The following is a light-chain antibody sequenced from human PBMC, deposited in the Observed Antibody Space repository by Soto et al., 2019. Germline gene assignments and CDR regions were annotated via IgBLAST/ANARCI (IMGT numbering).Light chain of an antibody. J-gene: IGKJ1*01. CDR2: DGS. V-gene: IGKV1-33*01. Sequence: DIQMIQSPSSLSASVGDRVTITCQASQEISNYLNWYQQKPRKAPKLLIYDGSNLERGVPSRFSGRGSGTDFTLTISSLQPADFATYDCQQYDHLPRTFGRGTKVEIK. CDR1: QEISNY. CDR3: QQYDHLPRT.